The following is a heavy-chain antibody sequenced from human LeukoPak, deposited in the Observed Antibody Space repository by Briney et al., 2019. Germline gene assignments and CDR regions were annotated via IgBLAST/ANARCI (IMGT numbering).Heavy chain of an antibody. Sequence: QPGGSLRLSCAASGFTFNDHYMDWVRQAPGKGLEWVGRTRNKAHSYTTEYAASVKGRFTISRDDSKSSLYLQMNSLKTEDTAVYYCARGSTGWPGKRGDYWGQGTLVTVSS. V-gene: IGHV3-72*01. D-gene: IGHD6-19*01. J-gene: IGHJ4*02. CDR2: TRNKAHSYTT. CDR1: GFTFNDHY. CDR3: ARGSTGWPGKRGDY.